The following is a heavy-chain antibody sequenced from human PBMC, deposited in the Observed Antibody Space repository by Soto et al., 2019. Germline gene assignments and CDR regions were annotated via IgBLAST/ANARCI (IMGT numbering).Heavy chain of an antibody. J-gene: IGHJ6*02. V-gene: IGHV3-23*01. CDR3: AKDRGFGQCVLIYYYYGMDV. CDR2: VIGSGGNT. D-gene: IGHD3-10*01. CDR1: GCTFSSYA. Sequence: AGSLSLSCAASGCTFSSYAMCWGGHPPGGRLEGVSAVIGSGGNTYYAQSVKSRFTISRDKSKNPLYLQMSTLTAADTAVYYCAKDRGFGQCVLIYYYYGMDVWGQGTTVTVSS.